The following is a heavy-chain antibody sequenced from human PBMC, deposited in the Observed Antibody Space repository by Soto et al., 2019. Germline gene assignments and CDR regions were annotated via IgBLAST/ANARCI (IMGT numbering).Heavy chain of an antibody. Sequence: PGGSLRLSCAASGFTVSSNYMSWVRQAPGKGLEWVSVIYSGGSTYYADSVKGRFTISRDNSKNALYLQMNSLRAEDTAVYYCARDSGYDNPDYGMEVWGQGTTVTVSS. J-gene: IGHJ6*02. CDR3: ARDSGYDNPDYGMEV. CDR1: GFTVSSNY. CDR2: IYSGGST. V-gene: IGHV3-66*01. D-gene: IGHD5-12*01.